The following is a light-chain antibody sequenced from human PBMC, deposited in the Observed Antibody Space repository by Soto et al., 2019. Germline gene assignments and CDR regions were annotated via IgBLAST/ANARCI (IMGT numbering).Light chain of an antibody. J-gene: IGKJ1*01. Sequence: EIVMTQSPATLSVSPGERATLSCRASQSVNSNLAWYQQKPDQAPRLLIYRASTRATGIPARFSGSGSGTDFTLTISGLQSEDFAVYYCQQYNNWPRTFGQGTKVEIK. V-gene: IGKV3-15*01. CDR1: QSVNSN. CDR3: QQYNNWPRT. CDR2: RAS.